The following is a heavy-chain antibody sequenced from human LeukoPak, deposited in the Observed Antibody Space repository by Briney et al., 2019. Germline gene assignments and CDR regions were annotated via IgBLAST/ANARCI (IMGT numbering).Heavy chain of an antibody. Sequence: ASETLSLTCAVYGGSFSGYYWSWIRQPPGKGLEWIGYIYYSGSTNYNPSLKSRVTISVDTSKNQFSLKLSSVTAADTAVYYCARVGGSSSPFNYWGQGALVTVSS. CDR2: IYYSGST. J-gene: IGHJ4*02. V-gene: IGHV4-59*01. CDR3: ARVGGSSSPFNY. CDR1: GGSFSGYY. D-gene: IGHD6-6*01.